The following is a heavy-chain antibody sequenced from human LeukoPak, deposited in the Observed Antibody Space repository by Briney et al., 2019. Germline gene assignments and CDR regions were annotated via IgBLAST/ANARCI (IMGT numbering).Heavy chain of an antibody. Sequence: SETLSLTCAVYGGSFSGYYWSWIRQPPGKGLEWIGEINHSGGTNYNPSLKSRVTISVDTSKNQFFLKMSSVTAADTAVYYCASRRIGYSSSWYWFDPWGQGTLVTVSS. CDR3: ASRRIGYSSSWYWFDP. J-gene: IGHJ5*02. CDR1: GGSFSGYY. CDR2: INHSGGT. V-gene: IGHV4-34*01. D-gene: IGHD6-13*01.